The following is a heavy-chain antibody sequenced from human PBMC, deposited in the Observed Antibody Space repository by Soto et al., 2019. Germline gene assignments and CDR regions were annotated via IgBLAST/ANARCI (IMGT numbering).Heavy chain of an antibody. J-gene: IGHJ6*02. CDR3: ARDVESGSSQYYYCFDGMDV. V-gene: IGHV3-30*09. D-gene: IGHD1-26*01. CDR2: LSYDGSNK. CDR1: GVTFRSNA. Sequence: SQRLPCTVAGVTFRSNASHWVLKAQGKGLGWVAVLSYDGSNKYYADSVKGRFALSRDNSKNSLYLQMDSLRTEDTALYYCARDVESGSSQYYYCFDGMDVWGQGTTVTVSS.